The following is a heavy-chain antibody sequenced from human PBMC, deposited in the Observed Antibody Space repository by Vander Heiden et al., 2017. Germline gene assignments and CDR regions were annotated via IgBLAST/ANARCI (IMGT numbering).Heavy chain of an antibody. V-gene: IGHV3-23*01. D-gene: IGHD3-9*01. Sequence: EVQLLESGGGLVQPVGSLRLSCAAPRFTFSSYALCWGRQAPGKGLEWVSSIKGSGDSTYYADSVKGRFTISRDNSKNTLYLQMDSLRAEDTAVYYCAKGANLLTGYQSDYWGQGTLVTVSS. CDR2: IKGSGDST. J-gene: IGHJ4*02. CDR1: RFTFSSYA. CDR3: AKGANLLTGYQSDY.